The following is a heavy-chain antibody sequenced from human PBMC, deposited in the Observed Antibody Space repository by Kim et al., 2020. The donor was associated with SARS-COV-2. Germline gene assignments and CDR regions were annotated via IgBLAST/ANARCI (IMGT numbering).Heavy chain of an antibody. D-gene: IGHD3-22*01. Sequence: SETLSLTCTVSGGSISSSSYYWGWIRQPPGKGLEWIGSIYYSGSTYYNPSLKSRVTISVDTSKNQFSLKLSSVTAADTAVYYCARRVVIHWYFALGGRGTLVTVSS. V-gene: IGHV4-39*01. CDR3: ARRVVIHWYFAL. CDR2: IYYSGST. CDR1: GGSISSSSYY. J-gene: IGHJ2*01.